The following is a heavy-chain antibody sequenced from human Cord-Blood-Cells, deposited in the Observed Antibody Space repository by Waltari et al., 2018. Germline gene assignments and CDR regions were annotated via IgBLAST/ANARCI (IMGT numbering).Heavy chain of an antibody. V-gene: IGHV3-73*02. CDR2: IRSKANSYAT. CDR1: GFTFSGPA. Sequence: EVQLVESGGGLVQPGGSLQLPCAASGFTFSGPAMHWVRQASGKGLEWVGRIRSKANSYATAYAASVKGRFTISRDDSKNTAYLQMNSLKTEDTAVYYCTSRVGATYYWGQGTLVTVSS. CDR3: TSRVGATYY. D-gene: IGHD1-26*01. J-gene: IGHJ4*02.